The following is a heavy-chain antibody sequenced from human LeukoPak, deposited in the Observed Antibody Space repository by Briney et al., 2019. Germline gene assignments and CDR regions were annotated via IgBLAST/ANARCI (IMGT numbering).Heavy chain of an antibody. CDR3: ATRGSGSTVPTWYYFDY. CDR2: IYYSGST. Sequence: SETLSLTCTVSGGSISSYYWSWIRQPLGKGLEWIGYIYYSGSTNYSPSLKSRVTISVDTSKNQFSLKLSSVTAADTAVYYCATRGSGSTVPTWYYFDYWGQGTLVTVSS. J-gene: IGHJ4*02. D-gene: IGHD3-10*01. V-gene: IGHV4-59*08. CDR1: GGSISSYY.